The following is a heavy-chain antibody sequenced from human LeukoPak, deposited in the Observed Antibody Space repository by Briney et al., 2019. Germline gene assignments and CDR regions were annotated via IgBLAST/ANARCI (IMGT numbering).Heavy chain of an antibody. CDR2: INHSGST. CDR1: GGSFSGYY. Sequence: YPSETLSLTCAVYGGSFSGYYWSWIRQPPGEGLEWIGEINHSGSTNYNPSLKSRVTISVDTSKNQFSLKLSSVTAAVTAVYYCARRRGRFDYWGQGTLVTVSS. D-gene: IGHD5-12*01. CDR3: ARRRGRFDY. J-gene: IGHJ4*02. V-gene: IGHV4-34*01.